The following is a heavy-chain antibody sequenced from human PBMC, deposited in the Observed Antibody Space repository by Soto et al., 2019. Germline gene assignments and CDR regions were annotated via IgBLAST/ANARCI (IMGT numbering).Heavy chain of an antibody. CDR3: AKDLLELRFVPHYDYYYMDV. CDR1: GFTFDDYA. Sequence: EVQLVESGGGLVQPGRSLRLSCAASGFTFDDYAMHWVRQAPGKGLEWVSGISWNSGSIGYADSVKGRFTISRDNAKNSLYLQMNSLRAEDTALYYCAKDLLELRFVPHYDYYYMDVGGKGTTVTVSS. V-gene: IGHV3-9*01. J-gene: IGHJ6*03. D-gene: IGHD3-3*01. CDR2: ISWNSGSI.